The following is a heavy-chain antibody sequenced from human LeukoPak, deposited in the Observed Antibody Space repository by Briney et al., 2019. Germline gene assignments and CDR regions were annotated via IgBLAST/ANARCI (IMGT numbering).Heavy chain of an antibody. V-gene: IGHV4-59*01. CDR3: ARTSGDYVTFDY. D-gene: IGHD4-17*01. CDR2: IYYSGST. CDR1: GGSISSYY. Sequence: SETLSLTCTVSGGSISSYYWSWIRQPPGKGLEWIGYIYYSGSTNYNTSLKSRVTISVDTSKNQFSLKLSSVTAADTAVYYCARTSGDYVTFDYWGQGTLVTVSS. J-gene: IGHJ4*02.